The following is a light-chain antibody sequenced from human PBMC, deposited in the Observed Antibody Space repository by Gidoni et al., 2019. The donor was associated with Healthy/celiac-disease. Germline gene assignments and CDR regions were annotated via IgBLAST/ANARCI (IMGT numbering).Light chain of an antibody. Sequence: QSALTQPASVSGSPGQSIPTSCTGTSSDVGGYNYVSWYQQHPGKAPKLMIYEVSNRPSGVSNRFSGSKSGNTASLTISGLQAEDEADYYCSSYTSSSTWVFGGGTKLTVL. CDR1: SSDVGGYNY. J-gene: IGLJ3*02. CDR2: EVS. V-gene: IGLV2-14*01. CDR3: SSYTSSSTWV.